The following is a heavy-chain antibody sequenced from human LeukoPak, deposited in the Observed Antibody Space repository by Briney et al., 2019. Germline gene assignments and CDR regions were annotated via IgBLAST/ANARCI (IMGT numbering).Heavy chain of an antibody. CDR2: IYYSGST. D-gene: IGHD3-3*01. CDR1: GGSISSYY. J-gene: IGHJ6*02. Sequence: SETLSLTCTVSGGSISSYYWSWIRQPPGKGLGWIGYIYYSGSTNYNPSLKSRVTISVDTSKNQFSLKLSSVTAADTAVYYCARGIAGGDFWSGYYNYYYYGMDVWGQGTTVTVSS. CDR3: ARGIAGGDFWSGYYNYYYYGMDV. V-gene: IGHV4-59*01.